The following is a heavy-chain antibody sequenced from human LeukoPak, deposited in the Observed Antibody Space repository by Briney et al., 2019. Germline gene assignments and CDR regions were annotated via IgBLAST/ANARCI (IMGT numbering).Heavy chain of an antibody. CDR1: GGSISSSSYY. CDR3: ARRYYYNLGSFPFDF. D-gene: IGHD3-10*01. J-gene: IGHJ4*02. CDR2: IYYSGST. Sequence: SETLSLTCTVSGGSISSSSYYWGWIRQPPGKGLEWVGRIYYSGSTHYNPSLESRVTISVDTSKNQFSLNLSSVTAADTAVYYCARRYYYNLGSFPFDFWGQGTLVTVSS. V-gene: IGHV4-39*01.